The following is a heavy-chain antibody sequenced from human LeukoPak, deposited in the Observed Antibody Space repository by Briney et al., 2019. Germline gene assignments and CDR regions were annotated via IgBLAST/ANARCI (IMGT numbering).Heavy chain of an antibody. Sequence: PSETLSLTCAVYGGSFSGYYWSWIRQPPGKGLEWIGEINHSGSTNYNPSLKSRVTISVDASKNQFSLKLSSVTAADTAVYYCARGGGYSSSSWFGESYYMDVWGKGTTVTVSS. CDR1: GGSFSGYY. J-gene: IGHJ6*03. CDR2: INHSGST. D-gene: IGHD6-6*01. CDR3: ARGGGYSSSSWFGESYYMDV. V-gene: IGHV4-34*01.